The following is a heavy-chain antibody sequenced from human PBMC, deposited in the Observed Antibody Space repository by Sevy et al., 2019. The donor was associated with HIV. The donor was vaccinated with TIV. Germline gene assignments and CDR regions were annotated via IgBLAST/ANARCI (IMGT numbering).Heavy chain of an antibody. CDR2: IYHSGST. V-gene: IGHV4-30-2*01. CDR1: GGSISSGGYS. CDR3: ARAPMIVPQLADYFDY. Sequence: SETLSLTCAVSGGSISSGGYSWSWIRQPPGKGLEWIGYIYHSGSTYYNPSLKSRVTISVDRSKNQFSLKLSSVTAADTAVYYCARAPMIVPQLADYFDYWGQGTLVTVSS. D-gene: IGHD3-22*01. J-gene: IGHJ4*02.